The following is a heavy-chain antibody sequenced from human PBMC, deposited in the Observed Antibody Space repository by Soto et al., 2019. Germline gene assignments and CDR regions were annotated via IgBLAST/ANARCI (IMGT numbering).Heavy chain of an antibody. D-gene: IGHD6-6*01. CDR1: GFTFSSYG. CDR2: ISYDGSNK. CDR3: TRGRDSSSSSCFDP. J-gene: IGHJ5*02. V-gene: IGHV3-30*03. Sequence: PGGSLRLSCAASGFTFSSYGMHWVRQAPGKGLEWVAVISYDGSNKYYADSVKGRFTISRDNSKNTLYLQMNSLRAEDTVVYYCTRGRDSSSSSCFDPWGKGTRSPSPQ.